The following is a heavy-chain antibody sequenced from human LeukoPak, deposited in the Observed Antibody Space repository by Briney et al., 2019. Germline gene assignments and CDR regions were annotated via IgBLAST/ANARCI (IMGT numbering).Heavy chain of an antibody. CDR1: SGSIGGYY. V-gene: IGHV4-59*01. CDR3: ARVHYYGSGLSSYFDH. CDR2: VSYSGTT. Sequence: SETLSLTCTVSSGSIGGYYWSWIRQSPGKGLDWIGYVSYSGTTKYNPSLKSRLTISLDTSKHQLSLKLSSVTAADTAVYYCARVHYYGSGLSSYFDHWGQGTLVTVSS. J-gene: IGHJ4*02. D-gene: IGHD3-10*01.